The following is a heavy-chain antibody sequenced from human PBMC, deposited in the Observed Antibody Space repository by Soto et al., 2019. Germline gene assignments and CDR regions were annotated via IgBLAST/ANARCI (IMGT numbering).Heavy chain of an antibody. D-gene: IGHD6-13*01. Sequence: QVQLVQSGVEVKKPGASVKVSCKASGYTFTDYAISWVRQAPGRGLEWMGWVNTYNGNPNYAQIFQGRVTMTTDTSTDTAYMELRSVKSDDSAVYYCARDSQYSTSWQRFDSWGQGTRVTVSS. CDR3: ARDSQYSTSWQRFDS. CDR2: VNTYNGNP. V-gene: IGHV1-18*01. J-gene: IGHJ4*02. CDR1: GYTFTDYA.